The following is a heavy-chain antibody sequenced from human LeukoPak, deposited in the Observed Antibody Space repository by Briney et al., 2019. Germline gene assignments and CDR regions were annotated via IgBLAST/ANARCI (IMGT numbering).Heavy chain of an antibody. V-gene: IGHV3-23*01. Sequence: GGSLRLSCAASGFTFSSYAMSWVRQAPGKGPEWVSAISGSGGSTYYADSVKGRFTISRDNAKNSLYPQMNSLRAEDTAVYYCAREGIAAAGFDYWGQGTLVTVSS. CDR3: AREGIAAAGFDY. CDR1: GFTFSSYA. CDR2: ISGSGGST. D-gene: IGHD6-13*01. J-gene: IGHJ4*02.